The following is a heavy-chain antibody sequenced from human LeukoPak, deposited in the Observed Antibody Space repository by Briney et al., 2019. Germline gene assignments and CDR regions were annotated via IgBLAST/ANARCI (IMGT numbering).Heavy chain of an antibody. CDR3: ARERGAYSSSWYGGYYFDY. J-gene: IGHJ4*02. CDR1: GGSISSYY. CDR2: IYYSGST. Sequence: SETLSLTCTVSGGSISSYYWSWIRQPPGKGLEWIGYIYYSGSTNYNPSLKSRVTISVDTSKNQFSLKLSSATAADTVVYYCARERGAYSSSWYGGYYFDYWGQGTLVTVSS. D-gene: IGHD6-13*01. V-gene: IGHV4-59*01.